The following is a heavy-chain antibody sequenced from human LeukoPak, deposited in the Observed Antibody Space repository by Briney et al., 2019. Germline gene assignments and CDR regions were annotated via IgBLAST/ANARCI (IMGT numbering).Heavy chain of an antibody. J-gene: IGHJ4*02. Sequence: GGSLRLSCAASGFTFSSYSMNWVRQAPGKGLEWVSYISSSSSTIYYADSVKGRFTISRDNAKNSLYLQMNSLRDEDTAVYCCARDGGLVGASGAFDYWGQGTLVTVSS. D-gene: IGHD1-26*01. CDR1: GFTFSSYS. V-gene: IGHV3-48*02. CDR3: ARDGGLVGASGAFDY. CDR2: ISSSSSTI.